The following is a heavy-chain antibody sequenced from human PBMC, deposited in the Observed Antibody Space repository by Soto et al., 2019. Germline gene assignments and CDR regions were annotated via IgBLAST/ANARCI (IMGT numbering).Heavy chain of an antibody. D-gene: IGHD2-15*01. CDR2: ISSSSSYI. J-gene: IGHJ3*02. Sequence: SLRLSCAASGFTFSSYSMNWVRQAPGKGLEWVSSISSSSSYIYYADSVKGRFTISRDNAKNSLYLQMNSLRAEDTAVYYCARGRYCSGGSCHDAFDIWGQGTMVTVSS. CDR3: ARGRYCSGGSCHDAFDI. CDR1: GFTFSSYS. V-gene: IGHV3-21*01.